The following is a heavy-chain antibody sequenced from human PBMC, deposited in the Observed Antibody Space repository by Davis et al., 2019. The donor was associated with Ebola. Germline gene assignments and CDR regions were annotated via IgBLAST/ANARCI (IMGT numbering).Heavy chain of an antibody. CDR2: INHSGST. Sequence: PSETLSPTCAVYGGSFSAYYWSWIRQPPGKGLEWIGEINHSGSTNYNPSHKSRVTISVDTSKNQFSLKLSSVTAADTAVYYCARGPTGSSSGGYWGQGTLVTVSS. CDR3: ARGPTGSSSGGY. CDR1: GGSFSAYY. D-gene: IGHD6-6*01. J-gene: IGHJ4*02. V-gene: IGHV4-34*01.